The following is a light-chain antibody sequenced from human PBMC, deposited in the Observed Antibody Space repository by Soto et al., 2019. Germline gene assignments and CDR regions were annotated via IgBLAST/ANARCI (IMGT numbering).Light chain of an antibody. CDR3: SSYTTSSTVV. CDR1: SNDVGIYNY. CDR2: DVS. J-gene: IGLJ2*01. V-gene: IGLV2-14*03. Sequence: QSALTQPASVSGSPGQSITISCTGTSNDVGIYNYVSWYQHHPGKAPKLIIYDVSYRPSGVSNRFSGSKSGNTASLTISGFQSEDEADYYCSSYTTSSTVVFGGGTKLTVL.